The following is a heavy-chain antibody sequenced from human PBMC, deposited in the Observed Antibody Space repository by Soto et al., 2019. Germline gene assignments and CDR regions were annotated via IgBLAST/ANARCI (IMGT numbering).Heavy chain of an antibody. CDR3: AKGPHRVCGGACYVDF. J-gene: IGHJ4*02. D-gene: IGHD2-21*02. V-gene: IGHV3-23*01. CDR1: GFNFSNYA. CDR2: ISGSRGTT. Sequence: EVQLLESGGGLVQPGGSLRLSCAASGFNFSNYAMSWVRQAPGKGLEWVSVISGSRGTTYYADSVKGRFTISRDNSKNTLYMQRNSLRAEDTAAYYCAKGPHRVCGGACYVDFWGQGPLVTVSS.